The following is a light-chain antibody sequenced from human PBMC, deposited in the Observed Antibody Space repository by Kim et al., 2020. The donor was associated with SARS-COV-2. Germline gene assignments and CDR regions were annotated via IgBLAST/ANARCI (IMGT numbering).Light chain of an antibody. V-gene: IGLV4-69*01. CDR3: QTWGTGSWV. CDR1: SGHSSYA. CDR2: LNSDGSH. J-gene: IGLJ3*02. Sequence: QLVLTQSPSASASLGASVKLTCTLSSGHSSYAIAWHQQQPETGPRYLMKLNSDGSHSKGDGIPDRFSGSSSGAARYLTISSLQSEDEADYYCQTWGTGSWVFGGGTQLTVL.